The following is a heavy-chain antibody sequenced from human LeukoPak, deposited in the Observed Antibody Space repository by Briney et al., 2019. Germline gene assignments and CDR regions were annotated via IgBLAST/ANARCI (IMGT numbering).Heavy chain of an antibody. CDR3: ARGRGYYYDSSGFAFDI. J-gene: IGHJ3*02. Sequence: ASVKVSCKASGYTFTGYYMHWVRQAPGQGLEWMGWINPNSGGTNYAQKFQGRVTMTRDTSISTAYMELSRLRSDDTAVYYCARGRGYYYDSSGFAFDIWGQGTMVTVSS. CDR1: GYTFTGYY. V-gene: IGHV1-2*02. CDR2: INPNSGGT. D-gene: IGHD3-22*01.